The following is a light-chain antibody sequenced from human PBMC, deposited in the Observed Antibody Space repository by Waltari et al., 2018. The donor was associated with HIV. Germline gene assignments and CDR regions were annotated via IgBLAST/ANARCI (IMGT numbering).Light chain of an antibody. Sequence: QSALTQPPSASGSPGQSVTISCTGTSSDVGGYNYVSWYQQHPGKAPKLMIYEVSKRPSGVSDRFFGSKSGNTASLTVSGLQAEDEADYYCSSYAGSNNWVVFGGGTKLTVL. V-gene: IGLV2-8*01. J-gene: IGLJ2*01. CDR2: EVS. CDR3: SSYAGSNNWVV. CDR1: SSDVGGYNY.